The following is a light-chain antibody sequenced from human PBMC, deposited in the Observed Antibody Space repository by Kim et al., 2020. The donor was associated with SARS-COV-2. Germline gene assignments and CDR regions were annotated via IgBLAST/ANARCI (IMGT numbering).Light chain of an antibody. V-gene: IGKV3-20*01. Sequence: PGESATLSCRASQSVSSSYLAWYQQKPGQAPRLLIYGASSRATGIPDRFSGSGSGTDFTLTISRLEPEDFAVYYCQQYCSSPPLTFGGGTKVDIK. J-gene: IGKJ4*01. CDR1: QSVSSSY. CDR3: QQYCSSPPLT. CDR2: GAS.